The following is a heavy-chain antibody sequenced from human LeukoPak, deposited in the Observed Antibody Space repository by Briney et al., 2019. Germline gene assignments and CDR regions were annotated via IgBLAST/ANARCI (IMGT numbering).Heavy chain of an antibody. CDR3: EVAVAASDY. D-gene: IGHD6-19*01. CDR1: GFTFSSYW. Sequence: GGSLRLSCAASGFTFSSYWMHWVRQAPGKGLVWVSRINTDGSSTSYADSVKGRFTISRDNAKNTLYLQMNSLRAEDTAVYYCEVAVAASDYWGQGTLVTVSS. V-gene: IGHV3-74*01. CDR2: INTDGSST. J-gene: IGHJ4*02.